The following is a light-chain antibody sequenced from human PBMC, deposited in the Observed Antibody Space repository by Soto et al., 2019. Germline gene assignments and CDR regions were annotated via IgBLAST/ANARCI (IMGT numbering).Light chain of an antibody. Sequence: AIQMTQSPSSLSASVGDRVTITCRASQGISNELGWYQQRPGKAPNVLLSGASILQSGVPSRFSGSGSGTDFTLTISSLQPEDFAAYYCLQDYSYPYTFGQGTKLEIK. V-gene: IGKV1-6*01. CDR1: QGISNE. J-gene: IGKJ2*01. CDR2: GAS. CDR3: LQDYSYPYT.